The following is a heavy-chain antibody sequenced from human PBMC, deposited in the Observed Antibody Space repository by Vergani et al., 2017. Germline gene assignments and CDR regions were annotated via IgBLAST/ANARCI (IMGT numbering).Heavy chain of an antibody. Sequence: QVQLQESGPGLVKPPGTLSLTCAVSGGSISSSNWWSWVRQPPGKGREWIGEIYHSGSTNYNPSLKSRVTISVDKSKNQFSLKLSSVTAADTAVYYCARDAGGSVSYYNDWFDPWGQGTLVTVSS. CDR2: IYHSGST. V-gene: IGHV4-4*03. CDR1: GGSISSSNW. CDR3: ARDAGGSVSYYNDWFDP. D-gene: IGHD3-10*01. J-gene: IGHJ5*02.